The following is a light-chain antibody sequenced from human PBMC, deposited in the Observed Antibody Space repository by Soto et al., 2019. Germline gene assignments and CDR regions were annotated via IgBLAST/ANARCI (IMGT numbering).Light chain of an antibody. V-gene: IGKV3D-20*02. CDR1: QTVSSNY. CDR2: GAS. Sequence: EIILTQSPDTLSLSPGERATLSCRASQTVSSNYLAWCQQRPGQAPRLLIYGASTRAAGIPDRFSGSGSGTDFTLTISSLEPEDFAVYYCQQHADWPLTFGGGTKVEIK. J-gene: IGKJ4*01. CDR3: QQHADWPLT.